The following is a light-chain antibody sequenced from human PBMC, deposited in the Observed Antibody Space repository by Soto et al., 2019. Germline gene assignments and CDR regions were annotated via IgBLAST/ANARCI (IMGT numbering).Light chain of an antibody. CDR2: NVS. CDR1: QRLVYSDGHTY. CDR3: MQGTHWPPT. J-gene: IGKJ5*01. Sequence: ISSCPLSLHVTLGQRGSFSFRPRQRLVYSDGHTYLNWFQQRPGQSPRRLIYNVSNRDSGVPDRCSGSGSGTDFTLKISRVEAQDVAVYYCMQGTHWPPTFGQGTRLEIK. V-gene: IGKV2-30*01.